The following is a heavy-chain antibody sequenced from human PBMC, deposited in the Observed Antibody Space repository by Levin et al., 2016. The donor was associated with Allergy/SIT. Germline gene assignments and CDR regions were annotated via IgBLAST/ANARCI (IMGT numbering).Heavy chain of an antibody. D-gene: IGHD3-10*01. CDR1: GFTFSSYA. CDR3: VTGSGVTGPPAFGMDV. CDR2: ISSNGGST. Sequence: GESLKISCSASGFTFSSYAMHWVRQAPGKGLEYVSAISSNGGSTYYADSVKGRFTISRDNSKNTLYLQMSSLRAEDTAVYYCVTGSGVTGPPAFGMDVWGQGTTVTVSS. J-gene: IGHJ6*02. V-gene: IGHV3-64D*06.